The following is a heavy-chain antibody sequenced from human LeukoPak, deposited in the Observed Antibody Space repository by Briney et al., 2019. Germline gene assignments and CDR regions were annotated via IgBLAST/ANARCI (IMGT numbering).Heavy chain of an antibody. CDR2: INTNTGNP. D-gene: IGHD3-3*01. CDR1: GYTFTNHA. Sequence: GASVKVSCKASGYTFTNHAMNWVRQAPGQGLEWMGWINTNTGNPTYAQGFTGRFVFSLDTSVSTAYLQISSLKAEDTAVYYCAREIRPVVTIFGVVPTPLYYYYGMDVWGQGTTVTVSS. CDR3: AREIRPVVTIFGVVPTPLYYYYGMDV. V-gene: IGHV7-4-1*02. J-gene: IGHJ6*02.